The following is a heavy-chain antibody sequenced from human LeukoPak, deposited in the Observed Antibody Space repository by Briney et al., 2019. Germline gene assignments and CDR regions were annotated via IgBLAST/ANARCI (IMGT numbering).Heavy chain of an antibody. J-gene: IGHJ4*02. CDR1: GFTFSSYA. Sequence: GGSLRLSCAASGFTFSSYAMHWVRQAPGKGLEWVAVISYDGSNKYYADSVKGRFTISRDNSKNTLYLQMNSLRAEDTAVYYCARDRGLYDSSGFDYWGQGTLVTVSS. CDR3: ARDRGLYDSSGFDY. V-gene: IGHV3-30*04. CDR2: ISYDGSNK. D-gene: IGHD3-22*01.